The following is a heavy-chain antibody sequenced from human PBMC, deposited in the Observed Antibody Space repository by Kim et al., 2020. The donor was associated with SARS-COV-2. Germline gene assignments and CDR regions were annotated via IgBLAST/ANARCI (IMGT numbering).Heavy chain of an antibody. V-gene: IGHV4-39*02. D-gene: IGHD4-4*01. CDR1: GVSISGSRYF. Sequence: SETLSLTCTVSGVSISGSRYFWAWMRQPPGKGLEWIGSMGYDGATFYNPSLKSRVTISADMSKNQFSLKLTSGTAIDTAMYYCAREVTSNPDPWGQGTMVTVPA. J-gene: IGHJ5*02. CDR2: MGYDGAT. CDR3: AREVTSNPDP.